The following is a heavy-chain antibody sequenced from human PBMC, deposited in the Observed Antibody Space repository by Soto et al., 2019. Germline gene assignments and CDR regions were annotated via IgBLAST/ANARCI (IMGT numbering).Heavy chain of an antibody. CDR1: GGSISSGDYY. J-gene: IGHJ5*02. V-gene: IGHV4-30-4*01. Sequence: QVQLQESGPGLVKPSQTLSLTCTVSGGSISSGDYYWSWIRQPPGKGLEWIWYISYSGSTYYNPSRKGRVTLSLDTSKNQFSLKLRSVTAADTAVYYCAREDLRAGAAVTYNGFDPWGQGTLVTVSS. CDR2: ISYSGST. CDR3: AREDLRAGAAVTYNGFDP. D-gene: IGHD1-26*01.